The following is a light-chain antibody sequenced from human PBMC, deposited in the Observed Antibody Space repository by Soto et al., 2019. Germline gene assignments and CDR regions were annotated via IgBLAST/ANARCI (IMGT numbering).Light chain of an antibody. Sequence: QSALTQPPSASGSPGQSVTISCTGTSSDVGGYNYVSWYQHHPGKAPKLMIYEVSKRPSGVPDRFSGSKSGKTASLTVSGLQAEDEADYYCNSYAGSNNVVFGGGTKLTVL. J-gene: IGLJ2*01. V-gene: IGLV2-8*01. CDR2: EVS. CDR3: NSYAGSNNVV. CDR1: SSDVGGYNY.